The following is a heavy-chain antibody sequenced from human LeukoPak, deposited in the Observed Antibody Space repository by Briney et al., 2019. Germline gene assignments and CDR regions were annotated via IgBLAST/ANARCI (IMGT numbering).Heavy chain of an antibody. D-gene: IGHD3-10*01. CDR2: ISDSGSIT. CDR3: VRGSSGTVVRGVSWAWFDP. V-gene: IGHV3-23*01. Sequence: GGSLRLSCAASGFAFSSQAMGWVRQAPGKGLEWVSVISDSGSITYYADSVKGRFTISRDKAKNSLYLQMNSLRAEDTAVYYCVRGSSGTVVRGVSWAWFDPWGQGTLVSVSS. CDR1: GFAFSSQA. J-gene: IGHJ5*02.